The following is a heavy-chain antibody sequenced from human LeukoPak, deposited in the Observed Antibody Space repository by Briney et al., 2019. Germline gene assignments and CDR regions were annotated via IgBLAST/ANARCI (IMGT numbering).Heavy chain of an antibody. CDR2: IGNSGDST. V-gene: IGHV3-23*01. Sequence: GGSLRLSCAASGFTFSSYAMSWVRQAPGKGLEWVAAIGNSGDSTYYADSVEGRFTISRDNSKNTLYLQMNSLRAEDTAVYYCAKGHDSSGYSQTFFDYWGQGTLVTVSS. CDR3: AKGHDSSGYSQTFFDY. CDR1: GFTFSSYA. J-gene: IGHJ4*02. D-gene: IGHD3-22*01.